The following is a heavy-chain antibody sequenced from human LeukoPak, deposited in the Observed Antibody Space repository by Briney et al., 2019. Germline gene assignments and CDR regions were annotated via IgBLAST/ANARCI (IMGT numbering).Heavy chain of an antibody. CDR3: AKAPVTTCSGAYCYPFDY. CDR2: ISVSGNT. J-gene: IGHJ4*02. CDR1: GFTLSSYA. Sequence: GGSLRLSCAASGFTLSSYAMSWVRQGPGKGLEWVSAISVSGNTYHADSVKGRFTISRDSYKNTLYLQMSSLRAEDAAVYYCAKAPVTTCSGAYCYPFDYWGQGTLVTVSS. V-gene: IGHV3-23*01. D-gene: IGHD2-15*01.